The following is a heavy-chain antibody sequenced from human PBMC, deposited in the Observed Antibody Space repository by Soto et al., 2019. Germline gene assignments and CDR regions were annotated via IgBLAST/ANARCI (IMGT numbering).Heavy chain of an antibody. Sequence: QVQLQESGPGLVKPSETLSLICAGSGVSINSYYWSWIRQPPGKALEWIGYIYYSGTTNYNPSLKSRVTISVDTSKNQFSLRLSSVTDADTAVYYCARAGGRYAITAYDVWGPGTLVTVSS. D-gene: IGHD1-26*01. J-gene: IGHJ3*01. CDR3: ARAGGRYAITAYDV. CDR2: IYYSGTT. V-gene: IGHV4-59*01. CDR1: GVSINSYY.